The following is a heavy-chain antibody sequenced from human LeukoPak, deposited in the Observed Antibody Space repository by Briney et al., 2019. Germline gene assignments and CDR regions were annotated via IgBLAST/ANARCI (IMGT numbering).Heavy chain of an antibody. J-gene: IGHJ4*02. CDR2: IHYTGST. CDR3: ARGGQARIAVADGGFDY. Sequence: SETLSLTCTVSGGSISSYYWTWFRKPQGKGRGGIGSIHYTGSTYYNPSLKSRVTILVDTSKNHLSLKLSSLTAADTAVYYCARGGQARIAVADGGFDYWGQGTLVTVSS. D-gene: IGHD6-19*01. V-gene: IGHV4-59*12. CDR1: GGSISSYY.